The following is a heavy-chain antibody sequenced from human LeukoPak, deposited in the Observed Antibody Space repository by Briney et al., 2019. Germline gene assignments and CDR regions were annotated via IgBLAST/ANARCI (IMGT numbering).Heavy chain of an antibody. D-gene: IGHD1-20*01. Sequence: ASVKVSCKASGYTFTGYYMHWVRQATGQGLEWMGWTNPNSGNTGYAQKFQGRVTMTRNTSISTAYMELSSLRSEDTAVYYCARAITGTHHTGDYWGQGTLVTVSS. CDR3: ARAITGTHHTGDY. V-gene: IGHV1-8*02. CDR2: TNPNSGNT. J-gene: IGHJ4*02. CDR1: GYTFTGYY.